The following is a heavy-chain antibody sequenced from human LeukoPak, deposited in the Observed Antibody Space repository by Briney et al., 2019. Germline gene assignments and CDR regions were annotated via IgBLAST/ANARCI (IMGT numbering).Heavy chain of an antibody. CDR1: GYTFTSYA. CDR3: ARVVRATANFDY. J-gene: IGHJ4*02. CDR2: INAGNGNT. Sequence: ASVKVSCKASGYTFTSYAMHWVRQAPGQRLEWMGWINAGNGNTKNSQKFQGRVTITRDTSASTAYMELSSLRSEDTAVYYCARVVRATANFDYWGQGTLVTVSS. V-gene: IGHV1-3*01. D-gene: IGHD1-26*01.